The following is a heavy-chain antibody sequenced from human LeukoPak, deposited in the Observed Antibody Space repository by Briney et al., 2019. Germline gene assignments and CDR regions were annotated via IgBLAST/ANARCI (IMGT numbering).Heavy chain of an antibody. CDR2: ISRSSSSI. D-gene: IGHD6-13*01. CDR3: GYSSRSLGN. CDR1: GFTFSSYG. V-gene: IGHV3-48*01. J-gene: IGHJ4*02. Sequence: GGSLRLSCAASGFTFSSYGMNWVRQAPGKGLEWVSYISRSSSSIYYADSVKGRFTISRDDAKNSLYLQMNSLRGEDTAVYYCGYSSRSLGNWGQGTLVTVSS.